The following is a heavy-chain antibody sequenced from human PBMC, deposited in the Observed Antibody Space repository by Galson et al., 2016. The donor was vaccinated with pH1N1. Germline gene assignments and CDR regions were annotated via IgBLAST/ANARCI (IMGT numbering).Heavy chain of an antibody. D-gene: IGHD6-13*01. V-gene: IGHV4-39*07. CDR3: VRVTPFGSSWQKGAFFDY. Sequence: LSLTCTVSGGYISSSYYYWGWVRQPPGKGLEWIGSIYYSGTYYNPSLESRVMISTDTSRNQCSLRVSSVTAADTAVYYCVRVTPFGSSWQKGAFFDYWGQGILVTVSS. CDR1: GGYISSSYYY. J-gene: IGHJ4*02. CDR2: IYYSGT.